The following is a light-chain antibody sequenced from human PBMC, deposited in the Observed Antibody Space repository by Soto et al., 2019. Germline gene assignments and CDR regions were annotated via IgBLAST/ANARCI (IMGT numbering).Light chain of an antibody. CDR3: SSYTSLSTVV. J-gene: IGLJ1*01. CDR1: SSDVGGYNY. CDR2: EVS. V-gene: IGLV2-14*01. Sequence: QSALTQPASVSGSPGQSITISCTGTSSDVGGYNYVSWYQQHPGKVPKLLIYEVSNRPSGVSDRFSGSKSGNTASLTISGLQSEDETDYYCSSYTSLSTVVFGAGTKVTVL.